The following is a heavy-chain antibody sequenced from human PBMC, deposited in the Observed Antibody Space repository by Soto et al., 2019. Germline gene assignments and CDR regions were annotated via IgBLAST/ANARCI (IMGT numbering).Heavy chain of an antibody. CDR1: GYNFSGYW. J-gene: IGHJ4*02. CDR2: IYPSDSDT. D-gene: IGHD3-3*01. Sequence: XESLKISCRGSGYNFSGYWIAWVRQMPGKGLELMGIIYPSDSDTRYRPSFQGQVTISADKSISSAYLQWSSLRASDTAMYYCARGGVSTRTFDYWGQGTPVTVSS. V-gene: IGHV5-51*01. CDR3: ARGGVSTRTFDY.